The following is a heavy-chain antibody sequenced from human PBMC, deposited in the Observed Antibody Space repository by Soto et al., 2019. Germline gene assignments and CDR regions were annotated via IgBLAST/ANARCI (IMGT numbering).Heavy chain of an antibody. CDR1: VYSVSSNSAA. CDR3: ARDIVSSYRNWFEP. CDR2: TYYRSKWYN. Sequence: SQTLSLTCAISVYSVSSNSAAWNWIIQSPSRGLEWLGRTYYRSKWYNDYAVSVKSRITINPDTSKNQFSLQLNSVTPEDTAVYYCARDIVSSYRNWFEPWGQGTLVTVSS. V-gene: IGHV6-1*01. J-gene: IGHJ5*02. D-gene: IGHD6-6*01.